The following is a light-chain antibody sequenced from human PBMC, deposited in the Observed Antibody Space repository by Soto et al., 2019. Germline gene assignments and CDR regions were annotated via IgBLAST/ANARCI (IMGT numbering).Light chain of an antibody. CDR1: EDVDDF. CDR2: DAS. Sequence: DIQMTQSPSSLSASVGDSVTITCQASEDVDDFLNWYQQKPGRAPKLLIFDASNLETGVPSRFIGRGSGTEYTFTINNLQPEDFAPYYCQQYHRLPPTFGQGTKVEIK. V-gene: IGKV1-33*01. CDR3: QQYHRLPPT. J-gene: IGKJ1*01.